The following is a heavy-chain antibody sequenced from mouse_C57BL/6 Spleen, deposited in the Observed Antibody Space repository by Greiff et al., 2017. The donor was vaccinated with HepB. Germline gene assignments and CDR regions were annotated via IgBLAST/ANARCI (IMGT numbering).Heavy chain of an antibody. CDR2: IYPSSGNT. Sequence: VQLQQSGAELARPGASVKLSCKASGYTFTSSGISWVKQRTGQGLEWIGEIYPSSGNTYYNEKFKGKATLTADKSSSTAYMELRSLSSDDSAVYSCARPLITTVVDGGYFDYWGQGTTLTVSS. V-gene: IGHV1-81*01. CDR1: GYTFTSSG. D-gene: IGHD1-1*01. CDR3: ARPLITTVVDGGYFDY. J-gene: IGHJ2*01.